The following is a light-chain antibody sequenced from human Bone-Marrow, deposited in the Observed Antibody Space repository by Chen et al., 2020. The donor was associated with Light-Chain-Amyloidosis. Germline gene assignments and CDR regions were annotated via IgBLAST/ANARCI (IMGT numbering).Light chain of an antibody. J-gene: IGLJ1*01. CDR2: EVT. CDR3: SSYTITITLV. V-gene: IGLV2-14*01. CDR1: SSDVGGDNH. Sequence: QSSLTPPASGSGSPVQTISISCTGTSSDVGGDNHVSWYQQHPDKAPKLMIYEVTNRPSWVPDRLSGSKSDNTASLTISGLQTEDEADYFCSSYTITITLVFGSGTRVTVL.